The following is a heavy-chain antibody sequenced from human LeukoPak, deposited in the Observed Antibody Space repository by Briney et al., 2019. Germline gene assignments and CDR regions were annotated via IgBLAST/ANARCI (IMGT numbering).Heavy chain of an antibody. D-gene: IGHD6-19*01. Sequence: ASVKVSCKASGYTFTGYYLHWVRQAPGQGLEWMGWIYPNRGGTNYAQKFQGRVTMTRDTSISTAYMELRSLRSDDTAVYFCARLAPVPGWGKGTLVTVS. CDR2: IYPNRGGT. CDR1: GYTFTGYY. CDR3: ARLAPVPG. V-gene: IGHV1-2*02. J-gene: IGHJ1*01.